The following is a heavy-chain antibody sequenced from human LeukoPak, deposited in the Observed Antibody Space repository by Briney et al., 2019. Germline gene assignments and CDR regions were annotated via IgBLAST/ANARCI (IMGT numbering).Heavy chain of an antibody. Sequence: ASVKVSCKASGYTFTSYYMHWVRQAPGQGLEWMGIINPSGGSTSYAQKFQGRVTMTRDMSTGTVNMELSSLRSEDTAVYYCARDWTSSSSSSNYYYYMDVWGKGTTVTVSS. V-gene: IGHV1-46*01. J-gene: IGHJ6*03. D-gene: IGHD6-6*01. CDR3: ARDWTSSSSSSNYYYYMDV. CDR1: GYTFTSYY. CDR2: INPSGGST.